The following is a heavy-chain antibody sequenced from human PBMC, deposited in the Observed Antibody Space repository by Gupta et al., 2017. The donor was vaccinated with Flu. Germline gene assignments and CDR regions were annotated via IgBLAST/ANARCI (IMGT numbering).Heavy chain of an antibody. V-gene: IGHV3-48*01. CDR2: ISGTRNTI. J-gene: IGHJ4*02. D-gene: IGHD5-18*01. CDR1: GFTFSTYS. CDR3: ARDPDTPGCRLFDS. Sequence: EVQLVESGGALVQPGGSLRLSCAASGFTFSTYSMNWVRQAPGKGLEWLSYISGTRNTIYYEDVVKDRFTISRDNAKNSRYLQMNSLRAEDSAVYYCARDPDTPGCRLFDSWGQGTLVTVSS.